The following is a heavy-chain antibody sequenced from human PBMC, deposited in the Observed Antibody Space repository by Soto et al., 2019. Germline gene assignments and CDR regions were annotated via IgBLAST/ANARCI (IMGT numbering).Heavy chain of an antibody. CDR3: ASRYGSAIDS. J-gene: IGHJ4*02. CDR2: IYYSGST. Sequence: QVQLQESGPGLVKPSETLSLTCTVSGGTISSWYWSWIRQPPGKGLEWIGYIYYSGSTNCNPSLKSRAPISVDTSKNRFSLKLSSVTAADTAVYYCASRYGSAIDSWGQGTLVTVSS. V-gene: IGHV4-59*08. CDR1: GGTISSWY. D-gene: IGHD1-26*01.